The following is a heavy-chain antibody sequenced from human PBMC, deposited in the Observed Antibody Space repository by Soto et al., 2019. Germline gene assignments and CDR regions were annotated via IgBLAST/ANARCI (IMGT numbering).Heavy chain of an antibody. J-gene: IGHJ4*02. CDR3: ARERGSNGGNPYYYFDY. D-gene: IGHD2-15*01. V-gene: IGHV4-61*08. CDR2: IYYSGST. Sequence: SETLSLTCAVSGGSISSGGYSWSWIRQPPGKGLEWIGYIYYSGSTNYNPSLKSRVTISVDTSKNQFSLKLSSVTAADTAVYYCARERGSNGGNPYYYFDYWGQGTLVTVSS. CDR1: GGSISSGGYS.